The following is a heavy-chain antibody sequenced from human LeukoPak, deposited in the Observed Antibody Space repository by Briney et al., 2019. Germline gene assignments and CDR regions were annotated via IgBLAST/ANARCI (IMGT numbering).Heavy chain of an antibody. V-gene: IGHV3-9*01. J-gene: IGHJ4*02. CDR2: ISWNSGSI. CDR3: ARRIAVAGADYFDY. CDR1: GFTFDDYA. D-gene: IGHD6-19*01. Sequence: GGSLRLSCAASGFTFDDYAIHWARQAPGKGLEWVSGISWNSGSIGYADSVKGRFTISRDNAKNSLYLQMNSLRAEDTALYYCARRIAVAGADYFDYWGQGTLVTVSS.